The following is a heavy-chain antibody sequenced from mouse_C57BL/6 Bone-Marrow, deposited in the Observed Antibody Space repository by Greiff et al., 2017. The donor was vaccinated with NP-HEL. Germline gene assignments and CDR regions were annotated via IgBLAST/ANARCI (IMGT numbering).Heavy chain of an antibody. D-gene: IGHD1-1*01. CDR2: IYPSDSET. CDR1: GYTFTSYW. J-gene: IGHJ2*01. V-gene: IGHV1-61*01. Sequence: QVQLKQPGAELVRPGSSVKLSCKASGYTFTSYWMDWVKQRPGQGLEWIGNIYPSDSETHYNQKFKDKATLTVDKSSSTAYMQLSSLTSEDSAVYYCARRQLYYYGSEDYWGQGTTLTVSS. CDR3: ARRQLYYYGSEDY.